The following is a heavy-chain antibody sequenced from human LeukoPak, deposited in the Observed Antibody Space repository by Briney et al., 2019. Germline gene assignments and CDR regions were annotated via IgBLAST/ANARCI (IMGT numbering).Heavy chain of an antibody. V-gene: IGHV1-69*13. J-gene: IGHJ4*02. CDR1: GGTFSSYA. CDR2: IIPIFGTA. CDR3: ARNREDTAMVPLDY. Sequence: ASVNVSCKASGGTFSSYAISWVRQAPGQGLEWMGGIIPIFGTANYAQKFQGRVTITADESTSTAYMELSSLRSEDTAVYYCARNREDTAMVPLDYWGQGTLVTVSS. D-gene: IGHD5-18*01.